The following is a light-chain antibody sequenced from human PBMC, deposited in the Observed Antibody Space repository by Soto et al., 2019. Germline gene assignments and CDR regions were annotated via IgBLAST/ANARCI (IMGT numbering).Light chain of an antibody. CDR1: QSIRSTY. J-gene: IGKJ4*01. V-gene: IGKV3-20*01. CDR3: QQHSSYPLT. CDR2: GTS. Sequence: EIVLTQSPGTLSLSPGERVTVPGRASQSIRSTYLAWYQQKPGQAPRLLIYGTSPRATGLPDRFSSSCSGTDFTLTISRLQPEDFADYYCQQHSSYPLTFGEGTKVEIK.